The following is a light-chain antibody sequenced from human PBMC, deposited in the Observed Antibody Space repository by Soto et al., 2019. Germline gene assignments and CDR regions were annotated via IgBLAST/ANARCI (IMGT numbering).Light chain of an antibody. V-gene: IGKV3-20*01. CDR3: QQYHNSPWT. J-gene: IGKJ1*01. CDR1: QSLSSSY. Sequence: EIVLTQSPGTLSLSPGERATLSCRASQSLSSSYLAWYQQKPGQAPRLLISGASSRATGIPDRFSGSGSATDFILTISELEPEDFAVYYCQQYHNSPWTFGRGTTVEIK. CDR2: GAS.